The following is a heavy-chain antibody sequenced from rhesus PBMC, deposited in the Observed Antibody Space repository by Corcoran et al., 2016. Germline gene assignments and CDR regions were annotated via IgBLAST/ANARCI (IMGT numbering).Heavy chain of an antibody. CDR2: ISGSSGST. Sequence: QVQLQESGPGLVKPSETLSLTCAVPGGSISSSNWWSWIRQPPGKGLEWIGYISGSSGSTYYNPSLKSRVTISKDTSKNQFSLKLSSVTAADTAVYYCARGESGNRFDVWGPGVLVTVSS. J-gene: IGHJ5-1*01. CDR3: ARGESGNRFDV. D-gene: IGHD2-39*01. V-gene: IGHV4S19*01. CDR1: GGSISSSNW.